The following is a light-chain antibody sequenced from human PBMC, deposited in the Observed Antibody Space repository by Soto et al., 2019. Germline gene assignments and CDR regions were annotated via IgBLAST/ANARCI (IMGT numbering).Light chain of an antibody. CDR1: QGISSY. J-gene: IGKJ1*01. CDR3: KQYNSLWK. Sequence: DRQFPQSPSFMSSSVGYRFHIIVRASQGISSYLACYQQTPGKDPKILIYAESTFQSGVPSRFSGSGSGTEFTLTISSLQPEDFETYYCKQYNSLWKCGNGNKVDIK. CDR2: AES. V-gene: IGKV1-9*01.